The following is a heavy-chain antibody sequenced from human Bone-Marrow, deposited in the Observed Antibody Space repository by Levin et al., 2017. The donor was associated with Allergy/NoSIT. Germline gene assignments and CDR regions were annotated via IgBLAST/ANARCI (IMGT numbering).Heavy chain of an antibody. CDR1: GYTFTSYY. CDR2: INPSGGST. D-gene: IGHD6-13*01. CDR3: ARDWASSSWPTNYYYYGMDV. J-gene: IGHJ6*02. Sequence: PVASVKVSCKASGYTFTSYYMHWVRQAPGQGLEWMGIINPSGGSTSYAQKFQGRVTMTRDTSTSTVYMELSSLRSEDTAVYYCARDWASSSWPTNYYYYGMDVWGQGTTVTVSS. V-gene: IGHV1-46*01.